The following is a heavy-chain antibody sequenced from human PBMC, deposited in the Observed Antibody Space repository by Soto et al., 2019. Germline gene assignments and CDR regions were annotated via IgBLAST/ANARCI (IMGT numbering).Heavy chain of an antibody. Sequence: QVLLQESGPGLVNPSGTLSLTCTVSGDSLRSDNWWTWVRQSPGKELAWLGDIFHGGATNYNPSHESRVAISMDTSATQFSLQLTSVTAADAAIYYWARLQGYCGPSGCRYSYWFDPWGPGTLVTVSS. CDR2: IFHGGAT. CDR1: GDSLRSDNW. D-gene: IGHD5-12*01. CDR3: ARLQGYCGPSGCRYSYWFDP. J-gene: IGHJ5*02. V-gene: IGHV4-4*02.